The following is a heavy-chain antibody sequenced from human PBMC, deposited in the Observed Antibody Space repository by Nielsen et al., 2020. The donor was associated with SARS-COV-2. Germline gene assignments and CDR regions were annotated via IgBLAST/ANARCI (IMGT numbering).Heavy chain of an antibody. CDR3: KHYYERDV. CDR2: VRSKTNNYET. CDR1: GFTFGDSI. Sequence: GESLKISCAASGFTFGDSIIHWVRQASGKGLEWVGRVRSKTNNYETAYAASVKGRFTISRDESKNMAYLQMTSLNTEDTAVYYCKHYYERDVWGQGTTVTVSS. V-gene: IGHV3-73*01. J-gene: IGHJ6*02.